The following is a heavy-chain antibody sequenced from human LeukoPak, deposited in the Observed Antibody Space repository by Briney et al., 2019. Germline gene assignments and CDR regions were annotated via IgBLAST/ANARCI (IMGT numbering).Heavy chain of an antibody. D-gene: IGHD3-9*01. J-gene: IGHJ4*02. CDR2: IIPIFGTA. CDR1: GGTFNSYA. CDR3: ARELGHYDILTGYYRGYFDY. V-gene: IGHV1-69*05. Sequence: ASVKVSCKASGGTFNSYAISWVRQAPGQGLEWMGGIIPIFGTANYAQKFQGRVTITTDESTSTAYMELSSLRSEDTAVYYCARELGHYDILTGYYRGYFDYWGQGTLVTVSS.